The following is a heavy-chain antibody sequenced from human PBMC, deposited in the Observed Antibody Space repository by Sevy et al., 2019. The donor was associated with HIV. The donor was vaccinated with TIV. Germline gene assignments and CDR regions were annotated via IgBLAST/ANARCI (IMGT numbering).Heavy chain of an antibody. V-gene: IGHV3-23*01. CDR2: ISGSGGSGDKT. CDR3: ARKYDSSGYFDY. J-gene: IGHJ4*02. D-gene: IGHD3-22*01. Sequence: GGSLRLSCAASGLTFSNYAMNWVRQAPGKGLEWVSGISGSGGSGDKTNYADSVKGRLTISIDDSKNSLYLQLNSLRAEDTAIYYCARKYDSSGYFDYWGQGTLVTVSS. CDR1: GLTFSNYA.